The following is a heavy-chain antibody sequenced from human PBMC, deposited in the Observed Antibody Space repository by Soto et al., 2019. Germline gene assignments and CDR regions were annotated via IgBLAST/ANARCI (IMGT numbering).Heavy chain of an antibody. J-gene: IGHJ6*03. CDR3: ERGTYGDDGYYYYYLDV. CDR2: TYYSGST. D-gene: IGHD4-17*01. V-gene: IGHV4-31*03. CDR1: GGSISSGGYY. Sequence: QVQLQESGPGLVKPSQTLSLTCTVSGGSISSGGYYWSWIRQHPGKGLEWIGSTYYSGSTFYNPSLDSRVTISVDTSNNQFSLKLSSVAAADTAVYYCERGTYGDDGYYYYYLDVWGKGTTVTVSS.